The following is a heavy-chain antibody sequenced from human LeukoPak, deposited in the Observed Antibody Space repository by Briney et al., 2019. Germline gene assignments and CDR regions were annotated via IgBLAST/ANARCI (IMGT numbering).Heavy chain of an antibody. CDR3: ARDRTEYDILTGYYYYYMDV. CDR2: IYTSGST. CDR1: AGSISSYY. V-gene: IGHV4-4*07. Sequence: PSETLSLTCTVSAGSISSYYWSWIRQPAGKGLEWIGRIYTSGSTNYNPSLKSRVTMSVDTSQNQFSLKLSSVTAADTAVYYCARDRTEYDILTGYYYYYMDVWGKGTTVTMSS. D-gene: IGHD3-9*01. J-gene: IGHJ6*03.